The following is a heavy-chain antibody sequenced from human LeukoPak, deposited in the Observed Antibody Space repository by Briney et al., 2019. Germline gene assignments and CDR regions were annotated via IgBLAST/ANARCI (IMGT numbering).Heavy chain of an antibody. CDR3: ARHRLSAVAVD. V-gene: IGHV5-51*01. Sequence: GGSLRLSCAASGFTFTSYWIGWVRQMPGKGLEWMGIIYPGDSDTRYSPSFQGQVTISADKSISTAYLQWSSLKASDTAMYYCARHRLSAVAVDWGQGTLVTVSS. CDR1: GFTFTSYW. CDR2: IYPGDSDT. J-gene: IGHJ4*02. D-gene: IGHD6-19*01.